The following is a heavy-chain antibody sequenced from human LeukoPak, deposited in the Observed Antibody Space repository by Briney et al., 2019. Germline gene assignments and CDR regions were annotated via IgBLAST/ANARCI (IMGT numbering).Heavy chain of an antibody. CDR2: LIGSSGST. Sequence: GGSLRLSCAASGFTSTNYAMNWVRQAPGKGLEWVSVLIGSSGSTDYADSVKGRFTISRDISKNTLFPQMNSLRAEDTAIYYCAKGAYDYIEIAYFDSWGQGTLVTVSS. CDR1: GFTSTNYA. J-gene: IGHJ4*02. CDR3: AKGAYDYIEIAYFDS. V-gene: IGHV3-23*01. D-gene: IGHD5-12*01.